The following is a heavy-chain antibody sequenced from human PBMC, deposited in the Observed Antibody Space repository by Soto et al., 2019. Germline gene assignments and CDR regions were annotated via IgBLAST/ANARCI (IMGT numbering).Heavy chain of an antibody. CDR1: GGSISSYY. Sequence: SETLSLICTVSGGSISSYYWSGIRQPPGKGLGWIGYIYYSGSTNYNPSLKSRVTISVDTSKNQFSLKLSSVTAADTAVYYCARDLTSGSSSGTYYYYGMDVWGQGTTVTVSS. V-gene: IGHV4-59*01. CDR2: IYYSGST. D-gene: IGHD3-10*01. CDR3: ARDLTSGSSSGTYYYYGMDV. J-gene: IGHJ6*02.